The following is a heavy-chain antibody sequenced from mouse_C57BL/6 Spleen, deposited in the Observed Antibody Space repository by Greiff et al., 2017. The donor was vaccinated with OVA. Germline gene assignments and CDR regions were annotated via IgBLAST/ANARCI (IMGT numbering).Heavy chain of an antibody. CDR3: AREGVITYYYAMDD. CDR1: GYAFSSSW. V-gene: IGHV1-82*01. J-gene: IGHJ4*01. D-gene: IGHD1-3*01. Sequence: VQLQESGPELVKPGASVKISCKASGYAFSSSWMNWVKQRPGKGLEWIGRIYPGDGDTNYNGKFKGKATLTADKSSSTAYMQLSSLTSEDAAVYFCAREGVITYYYAMDDWGQGTSVTVSS. CDR2: IYPGDGDT.